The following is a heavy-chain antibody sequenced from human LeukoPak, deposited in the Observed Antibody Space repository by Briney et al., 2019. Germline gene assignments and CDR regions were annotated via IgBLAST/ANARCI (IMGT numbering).Heavy chain of an antibody. J-gene: IGHJ4*02. V-gene: IGHV4-4*02. D-gene: IGHD5-18*01. CDR3: ARRRWIQLWYSFRPFDY. CDR2: IYHSGST. Sequence: SETLSLTCAVSGGSISSSNWWSWVRQPPGKGLEWIGEIYHSGSTNYNPSLKSRVTISVDKSKNQFSLKLSSVTAADTAVYYCARRRWIQLWYSFRPFDYWGQGTLVTVSS. CDR1: GGSISSSNW.